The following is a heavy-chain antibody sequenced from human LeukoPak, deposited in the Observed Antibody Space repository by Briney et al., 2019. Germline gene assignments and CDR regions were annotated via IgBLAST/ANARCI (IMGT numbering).Heavy chain of an antibody. CDR2: IYYSGST. D-gene: IGHD2-21*01. Sequence: PSQTLSLTCTVSGGSISSGGYYWSWIRQHPGKGLEWIGYIYYSGSTYYNPSLKSRVTISVDTSKNQFSLKLSSVTAADTAVYYCARGLRGGEYFDYWGQGTLVTVSS. J-gene: IGHJ4*02. V-gene: IGHV4-31*03. CDR1: GGSISSGGYY. CDR3: ARGLRGGEYFDY.